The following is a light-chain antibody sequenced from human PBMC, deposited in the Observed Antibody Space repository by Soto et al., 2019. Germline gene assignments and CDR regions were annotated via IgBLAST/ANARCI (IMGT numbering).Light chain of an antibody. CDR2: DAS. J-gene: IGKJ5*01. Sequence: DIQLTQTPSTLSASVGAEVTITCRARQTISRWLAWYQQKPGRAPKLLIYDASTLESGVPSRFSGSGSETEFTLTISRLQPDDFATYFCHSRAFGQGTRLEI. V-gene: IGKV1-5*01. CDR1: QTISRW. CDR3: HSRA.